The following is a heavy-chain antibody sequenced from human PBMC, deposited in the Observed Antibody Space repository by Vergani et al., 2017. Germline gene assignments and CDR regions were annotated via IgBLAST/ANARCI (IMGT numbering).Heavy chain of an antibody. CDR3: ARGRLELDRGGYYYYYYYMDV. CDR1: GFTFSSYG. D-gene: IGHD1-7*01. Sequence: QVQLVESGGGVVQPGRSLRLSCAASGFTFSSYGMHWVRLAPGKGLEWVAVIWYDGSNKYYADSVKGRFTISRDKSKNTLYLQMNSLRAEDTAVYYCARGRLELDRGGYYYYYYYMDVWGKGTTVTVSS. CDR2: IWYDGSNK. V-gene: IGHV3-33*01. J-gene: IGHJ6*03.